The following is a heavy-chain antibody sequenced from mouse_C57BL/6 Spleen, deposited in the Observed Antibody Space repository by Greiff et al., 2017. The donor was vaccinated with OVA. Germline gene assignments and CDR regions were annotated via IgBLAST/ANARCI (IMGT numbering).Heavy chain of an antibody. J-gene: IGHJ2*01. CDR3: ASSSHYVGD. CDR2: IYPGSGST. Sequence: QVQLQQPGAELVKPGASVKMSCKASGYTFTSYWITWVKQRPGQGLEWIGDIYPGSGSTNYNEKFKSKATLTVDTSSSTAYMQLSGLTSVDSAVYYCASSSHYVGDWGQGTTLTVSS. V-gene: IGHV1-55*01. CDR1: GYTFTSYW. D-gene: IGHD1-3*01.